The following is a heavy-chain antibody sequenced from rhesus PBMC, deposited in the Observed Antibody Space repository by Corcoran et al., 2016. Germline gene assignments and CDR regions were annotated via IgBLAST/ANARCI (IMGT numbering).Heavy chain of an antibody. J-gene: IGHJ4*01. D-gene: IGHD1-14*01. CDR2: IGGSSGST. Sequence: QVQLQESGPGLVKPSETLSLTCAVSGYSISSGYGWSWIRQPPGKGLEWIGYIGGSSGSTNYNPSLNSRVTMSKDTSKNQFSLKLSSVTAADTAVYYCARALAGTTDYWGQGVLVTVSS. CDR3: ARALAGTTDY. CDR1: GYSISSGYG. V-gene: IGHV4-127*01.